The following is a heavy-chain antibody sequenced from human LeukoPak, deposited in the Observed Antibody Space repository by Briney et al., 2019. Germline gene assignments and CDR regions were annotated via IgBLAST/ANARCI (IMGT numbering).Heavy chain of an antibody. V-gene: IGHV1-46*01. Sequence: ASVKVSCKASGYSFTNYYMHWVRQAPGQGLEWMGIINPSDGSTSYAQKFQGRVTMTRDMSTTTVYMELSRLRSDDTAVYYCARDPPWSGYLSFDYWGLGTLVTVSS. D-gene: IGHD3-3*01. CDR1: GYSFTNYY. CDR3: ARDPPWSGYLSFDY. J-gene: IGHJ4*02. CDR2: INPSDGST.